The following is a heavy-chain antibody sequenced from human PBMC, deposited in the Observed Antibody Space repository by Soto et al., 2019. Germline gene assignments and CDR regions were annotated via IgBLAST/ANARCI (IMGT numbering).Heavy chain of an antibody. CDR1: GGCISSGDYY. Sequence: PSETLSLTCTVSGGCISSGDYYWSWIRQPPGKGLEWIGYIYYSGSTYYNPSLKSRVTISVDTSKNQFSLKLSSVTAADTAVYYCASGGYSYGLLGWFDPWGQGTLVTVSS. CDR3: ASGGYSYGLLGWFDP. V-gene: IGHV4-30-4*01. J-gene: IGHJ5*02. CDR2: IYYSGST. D-gene: IGHD5-18*01.